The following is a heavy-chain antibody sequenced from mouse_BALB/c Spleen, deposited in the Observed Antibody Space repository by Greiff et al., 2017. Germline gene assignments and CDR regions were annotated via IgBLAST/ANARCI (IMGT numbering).Heavy chain of an antibody. CDR2: IWSGGCT. CDR1: GFSLTSYG. V-gene: IGHV2-2*02. D-gene: IGHD1-2*01. CDR3: ARKHYYGPMDD. J-gene: IGHJ4*01. Sequence: QVQLKESGPGLVQPSQCLSITCTVSGFSLTSYGVHWVRQSPGKGLEWLGVIWSGGCTDYTAAFISRLSISKDNSKSQVFFKMNSLQANDTDIYYCARKHYYGPMDDWGEGTSVTVSS.